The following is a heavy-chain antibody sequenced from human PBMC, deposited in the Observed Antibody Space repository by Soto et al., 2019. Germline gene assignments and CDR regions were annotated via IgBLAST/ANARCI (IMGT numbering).Heavy chain of an antibody. Sequence: TLSITCSVSGGSVSSGGYSRSWIRQAPGKGLEWIGFISPSGRPAYNPSLKSRVSISVDTSKNQISLELSSVTAADTAVYYCTRGVLAWGPGTLVTVSS. D-gene: IGHD2-8*01. CDR3: TRGVLA. V-gene: IGHV4-30-2*01. CDR2: ISPSGRP. CDR1: GGSVSSGGYS. J-gene: IGHJ5*02.